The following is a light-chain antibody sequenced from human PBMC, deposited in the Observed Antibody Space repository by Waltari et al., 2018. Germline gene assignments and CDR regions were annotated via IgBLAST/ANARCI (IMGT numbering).Light chain of an antibody. J-gene: IGKJ5*01. Sequence: DIVLTQSPATLSLSPGERATLPCTASQSVSSYLAWYQQKPGQAPRLLLYDASNRATGIPARFSGSGSGTDFTLTISSLEPEDFALYYCQQRSKWPITFGQGTRLEIK. V-gene: IGKV3-11*01. CDR1: QSVSSY. CDR2: DAS. CDR3: QQRSKWPIT.